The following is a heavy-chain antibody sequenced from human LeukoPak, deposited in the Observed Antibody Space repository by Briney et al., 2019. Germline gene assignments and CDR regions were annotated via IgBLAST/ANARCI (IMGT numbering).Heavy chain of an antibody. D-gene: IGHD2-2*01. Sequence: GESLMISCKGSGYSFSSYWIGWVRQMPGKGLEWMGIIYPGDSNTRYRPSFQGQVTISADKSISTAYLQWSSLKASDTAMYYCATPPLYCNSTTCSHFYFDYWGQGTLVTVSS. CDR3: ATPPLYCNSTTCSHFYFDY. V-gene: IGHV5-51*01. CDR2: IYPGDSNT. CDR1: GYSFSSYW. J-gene: IGHJ4*02.